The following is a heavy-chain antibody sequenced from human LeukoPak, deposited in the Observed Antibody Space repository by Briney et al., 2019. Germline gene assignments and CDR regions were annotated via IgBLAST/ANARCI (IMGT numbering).Heavy chain of an antibody. Sequence: SETLSLTCTVSGGSISSSSYYWGWIRQPPGKGLEWIGSIYYSGSTYYNPSLKSRVTISVDTSKNQFSLKLSSVTAADTAVYYCARHVEEGQWQQLAYYYYYMDVWGKGTTVTISS. D-gene: IGHD6-13*01. CDR3: ARHVEEGQWQQLAYYYYYMDV. J-gene: IGHJ6*03. CDR1: GGSISSSSYY. V-gene: IGHV4-39*01. CDR2: IYYSGST.